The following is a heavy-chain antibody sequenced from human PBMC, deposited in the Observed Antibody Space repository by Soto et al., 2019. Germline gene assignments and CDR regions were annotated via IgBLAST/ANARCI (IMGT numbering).Heavy chain of an antibody. CDR1: GYTFTGYY. CDR2: INPNSGGT. J-gene: IGHJ6*02. V-gene: IGHV1-2*02. D-gene: IGHD3-3*01. Sequence: QVQLVQSGAEVKKPGASVKVSCKASGYTFTGYYMHWVRQAPGQGLEWMGWINPNSGGTNYAQKFQGRVTMTRDTSISTAYMELSRLRSDDTAVYYCARDSRYDFWSGYYPYYYYYGMDVWGQGTTVTVSS. CDR3: ARDSRYDFWSGYYPYYYYYGMDV.